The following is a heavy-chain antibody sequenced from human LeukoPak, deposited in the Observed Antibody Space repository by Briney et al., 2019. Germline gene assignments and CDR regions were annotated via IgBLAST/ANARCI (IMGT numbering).Heavy chain of an antibody. CDR3: VRDTSYYGSGPHFDY. CDR2: INTDGSTT. CDR1: GFSFGGHW. V-gene: IGHV3-74*01. D-gene: IGHD3-10*01. Sequence: GGSLRLSCAASGFSFGGHWMHWVRLAPGKGLVWVSRINTDGSTTTYADSVKGRFTISRDNAKNTLFLQMNSQRADDTAVYYCVRDTSYYGSGPHFDYWGQGTLVTVSS. J-gene: IGHJ4*02.